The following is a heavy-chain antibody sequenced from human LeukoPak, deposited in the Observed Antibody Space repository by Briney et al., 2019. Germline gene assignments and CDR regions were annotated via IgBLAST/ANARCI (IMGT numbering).Heavy chain of an antibody. CDR1: GGSISSYY. CDR2: IHYSGST. Sequence: SETLSLTCTVSGGSISSYYWSWIRQPPGKGLEWIGYIHYSGSTNYNPSLKSRVTISVDTSKNQFSLKLSSVTAADTAVYYCARCSYWYFDLWGRGTLVTVSS. CDR3: ARCSYWYFDL. D-gene: IGHD3-10*02. J-gene: IGHJ2*01. V-gene: IGHV4-59*01.